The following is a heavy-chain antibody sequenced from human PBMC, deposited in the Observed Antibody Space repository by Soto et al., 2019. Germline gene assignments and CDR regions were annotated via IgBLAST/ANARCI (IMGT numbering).Heavy chain of an antibody. CDR1: GGPINSGSYY. D-gene: IGHD3-22*01. CDR2: MFYSGNT. CDR3: VSPEGYYDSSGYTLDY. J-gene: IGHJ4*02. Sequence: PSETLSLTCTVSGGPINSGSYYWGWIRQPPGKGLEWIGSMFYSGNTYYNPSLKSRVTLSIDTSKNQFSLKLNSVTAADTAVYYCVSPEGYYDSSGYTLDYWGQGTLVTVSS. V-gene: IGHV4-39*01.